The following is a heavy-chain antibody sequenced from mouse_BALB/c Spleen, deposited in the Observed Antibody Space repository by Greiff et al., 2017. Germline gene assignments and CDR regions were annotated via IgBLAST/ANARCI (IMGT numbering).Heavy chain of an antibody. CDR1: GFTFSSFG. CDR2: ISSGSSTI. V-gene: IGHV5-17*02. J-gene: IGHJ3*01. CDR3: AREGVWPFAY. D-gene: IGHD2-10*02. Sequence: EVKVVESGGGLVQPGGSRKLSCAASGFTFSSFGMHWVRQAPEKGLEWVAYISSGSSTIYYADTVKGRFTISRDNPKNTLFLQMTSLRSEDTAMYYCAREGVWPFAYWGQGTLVTVSA.